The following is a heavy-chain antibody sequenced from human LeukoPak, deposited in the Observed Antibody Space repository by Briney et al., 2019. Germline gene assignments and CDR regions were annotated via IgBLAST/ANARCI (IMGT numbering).Heavy chain of an antibody. CDR1: GGSISSYY. D-gene: IGHD1/OR15-1a*01. Sequence: SQTLSLTCTVSGGSISSYYWSWIRQPPGKGLEWIGYIYYSGSTNYIPSLTSRVTMSVDRSRNQFSLKLTSVTAADTAVYYCARQKWEQQGRDYYFNGLDVWGPGTTVIVSS. CDR3: ARQKWEQQGRDYYFNGLDV. J-gene: IGHJ6*02. CDR2: IYYSGST. V-gene: IGHV4-59*08.